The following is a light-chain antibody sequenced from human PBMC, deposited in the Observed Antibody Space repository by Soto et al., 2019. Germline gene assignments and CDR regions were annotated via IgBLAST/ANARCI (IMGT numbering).Light chain of an antibody. J-gene: IGKJ5*01. CDR2: DAS. V-gene: IGKV3-11*01. Sequence: EIELTQSPATLSLSPGERATLSCRASQSVSSYLAWYQQKPGQAPRLLIYDASNRATGIPARFSGSGSGTDFALTISSLEPEDFAVYYCQQRSNWPPSTFGQGTRLEIK. CDR1: QSVSSY. CDR3: QQRSNWPPST.